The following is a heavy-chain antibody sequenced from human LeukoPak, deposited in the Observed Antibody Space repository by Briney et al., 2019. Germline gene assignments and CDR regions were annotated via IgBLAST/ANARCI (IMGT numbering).Heavy chain of an antibody. CDR1: GFTFSSYS. D-gene: IGHD2-2*02. V-gene: IGHV4-59*12. J-gene: IGHJ4*02. Sequence: PGGSLRLSCAASGFTFSSYSMNWVRQAPGKGLDWVGYIHYSGSAYYNPSLRSRVTISVDTSKNQFSLKLSSVTAADTAVYHCAKDRYRQLALDYWGQGTLVTVSS. CDR2: IHYSGSA. CDR3: AKDRYRQLALDY.